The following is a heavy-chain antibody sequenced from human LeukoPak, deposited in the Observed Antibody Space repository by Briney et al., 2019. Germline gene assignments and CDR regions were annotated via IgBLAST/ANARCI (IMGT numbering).Heavy chain of an antibody. V-gene: IGHV1-2*02. J-gene: IGHJ3*02. CDR1: GYTFTSYG. Sequence: ASVKVPCKASGYTFTSYGISWVRQAPGQGLEWMGWINPNSGGTNYAQKFQGRVTMTRDTSISTAYMELSRLRSDDTAVYYCARLGGSSWYLLFPFDIWGQGTMVTVSS. CDR3: ARLGGSSWYLLFPFDI. D-gene: IGHD6-13*01. CDR2: INPNSGGT.